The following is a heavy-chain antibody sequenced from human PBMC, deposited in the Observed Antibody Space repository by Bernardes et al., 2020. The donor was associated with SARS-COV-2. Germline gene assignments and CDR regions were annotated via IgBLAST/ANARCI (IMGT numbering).Heavy chain of an antibody. J-gene: IGHJ6*02. Sequence: ALVKVSCKVSGYTLTELSMHWVRQAPGKGLEWMGGFDPEDGETIYAQKFQGRVTMTEDTSTDTAYMELSSLRSEDTAVYYCATTGTPIRHAYYYYGMDVWGQGTTVTVSS. D-gene: IGHD1-1*01. CDR2: FDPEDGET. CDR3: ATTGTPIRHAYYYYGMDV. CDR1: GYTLTELS. V-gene: IGHV1-24*01.